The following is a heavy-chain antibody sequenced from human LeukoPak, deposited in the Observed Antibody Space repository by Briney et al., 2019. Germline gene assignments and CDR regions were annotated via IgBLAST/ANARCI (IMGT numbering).Heavy chain of an antibody. D-gene: IGHD6-13*01. J-gene: IGHJ6*02. CDR3: ARSQLVHFGDYYYGTDV. V-gene: IGHV1-18*01. CDR1: GYTFTSYG. Sequence: ASVKVSCKASGYTFTSYGISWVRQAPGQGLEWMGWINAYNGNTNYAQKLQGRVTMTTDTSTSTAYMELRSLRSDDTAVYYCARSQLVHFGDYYYGTDVWGQGTTVTVSS. CDR2: INAYNGNT.